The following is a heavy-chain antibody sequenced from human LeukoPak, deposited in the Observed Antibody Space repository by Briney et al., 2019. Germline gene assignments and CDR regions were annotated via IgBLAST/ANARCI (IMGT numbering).Heavy chain of an antibody. CDR3: ARGRVATIVGYYYYGMDV. V-gene: IGHV4-31*03. CDR2: IYYSGST. D-gene: IGHD5-12*01. CDR1: GGSISSGGYY. J-gene: IGHJ6*02. Sequence: SETLSLTCTVSGGSISSGGYYWSWIRQHPGKGLEWIGYIYYSGSTYYNPSLKSRVTISVDTSKNQFSLKLSPVTAADTAVYYCARGRVATIVGYYYYGMDVWGQGTTVTVSS.